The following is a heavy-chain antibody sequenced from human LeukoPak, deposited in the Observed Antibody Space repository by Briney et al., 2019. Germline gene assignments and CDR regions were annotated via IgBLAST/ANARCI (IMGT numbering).Heavy chain of an antibody. Sequence: GGSLRLSCAASGFTFSSYSMNWVRQAPGKGLEWVSSISSSSSYIYYADSVKGRFTISRDNAKDTVYLQMNSLRAEDTAVYYCARDYGGSGYWGQGTLVTVSS. J-gene: IGHJ4*02. CDR2: ISSSSSYI. V-gene: IGHV3-21*01. CDR1: GFTFSSYS. D-gene: IGHD4-23*01. CDR3: ARDYGGSGY.